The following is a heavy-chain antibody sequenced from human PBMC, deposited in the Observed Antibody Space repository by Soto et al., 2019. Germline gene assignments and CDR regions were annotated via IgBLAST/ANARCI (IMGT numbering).Heavy chain of an antibody. V-gene: IGHV2-70*04. D-gene: IGHD1-1*01. CDR1: GFYLRTSGMH. CDR3: AKTGTDGSWFDP. J-gene: IGHJ5*02. CDR2: IDWDDDK. Sequence: SGPTLVNPTHTLTLTCTFSGFYLRTSGMHVSWIRQPPGKALEWLARIDWDDDKFYSPSLRTRLTIAKDTSKIQAVLSMTHMAPVDTATYYCAKTGTDGSWFDPLGQGTLVTVSS.